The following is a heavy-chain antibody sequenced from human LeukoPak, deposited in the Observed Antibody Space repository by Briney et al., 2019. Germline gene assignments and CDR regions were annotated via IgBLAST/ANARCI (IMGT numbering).Heavy chain of an antibody. CDR1: GFTLTELS. J-gene: IGHJ4*02. CDR2: FDPEDGET. Sequence: SVKVSCKVSGFTLTELSMDWVRQAPGKGLEWMGGFDPEDGETIYAQKFQGRVTMTEDTSTDTAYMELSSLRSEDTAAYYCAIRTRTNHGGFDYWGQGTLVTVSS. V-gene: IGHV1-24*01. CDR3: AIRTRTNHGGFDY. D-gene: IGHD1-14*01.